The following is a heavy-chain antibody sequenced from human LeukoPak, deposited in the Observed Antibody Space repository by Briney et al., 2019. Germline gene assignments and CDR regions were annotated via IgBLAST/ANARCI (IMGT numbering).Heavy chain of an antibody. J-gene: IGHJ6*02. Sequence: SETLSLTCTVSGGSISNYYWTWIRQPPGKGLEWIGYINYSGSANHNPSLKSRVTISVDTSKNQFSLKLSSVTAADTAVYYCARDTILRSYYYYGMDVWGQGTTVTVSS. CDR2: INYSGSA. D-gene: IGHD3-16*01. CDR1: GGSISNYY. V-gene: IGHV4-59*12. CDR3: ARDTILRSYYYYGMDV.